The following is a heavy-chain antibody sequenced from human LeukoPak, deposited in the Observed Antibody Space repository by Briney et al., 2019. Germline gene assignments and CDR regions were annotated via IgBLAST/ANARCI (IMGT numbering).Heavy chain of an antibody. CDR2: IVPIFGTA. V-gene: IGHV1-69*13. Sequence: SVKVSCKASGGTFSSYAISWVRQAPGQGLEWMGGIVPIFGTANYAQKFQGRVTITADESTSTAYMELSSLRSEDTAVYYCARFIAAAGTFDYWGQGTLVTVSS. CDR1: GGTFSSYA. CDR3: ARFIAAAGTFDY. J-gene: IGHJ4*02. D-gene: IGHD6-13*01.